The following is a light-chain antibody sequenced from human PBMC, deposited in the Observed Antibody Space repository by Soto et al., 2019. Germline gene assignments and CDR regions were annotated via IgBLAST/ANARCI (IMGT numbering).Light chain of an antibody. CDR1: QNIDNY. Sequence: DIQMTQSPSSLSASIGDRVTITCRASQNIDNYLNWYQQKPGKAPNLVIYAASSLQRGVPSRFTGSGSGTDFTLIISSLQPDDFATYYCQHSSSTTTFGQGTKLEI. V-gene: IGKV1-39*01. CDR3: QHSSSTTT. J-gene: IGKJ2*01. CDR2: AAS.